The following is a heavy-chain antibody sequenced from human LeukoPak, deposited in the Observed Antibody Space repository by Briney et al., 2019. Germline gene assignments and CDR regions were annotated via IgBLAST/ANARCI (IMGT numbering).Heavy chain of an antibody. J-gene: IGHJ6*02. CDR3: ARVSPNLDFYGLDV. CDR2: ISTYNANT. Sequence: EGSVKVSCKASGGTFSSYAISWVRQAPGQGLEWMGRISTYNANTDYAQRFQGRVTMTTDTSTSTAYMELRSLRSDDTAVYYCARVSPNLDFYGLDVWGQGTTVTVSS. D-gene: IGHD3-3*01. CDR1: GGTFSSYA. V-gene: IGHV1-18*01.